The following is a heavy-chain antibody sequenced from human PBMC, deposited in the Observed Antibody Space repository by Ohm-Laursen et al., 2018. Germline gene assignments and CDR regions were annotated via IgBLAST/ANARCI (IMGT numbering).Heavy chain of an antibody. Sequence: SLRLSCAASGFTFSSYAMSWVRQAPGKGLEWVSAISGRDGSTYYADSVKGRFTISRDNSKNTLYLQMNSLRVEDTAVYYCAGDRATTIFGVITHNWFDPWGQGTLVTVSS. V-gene: IGHV3-23*01. J-gene: IGHJ5*02. CDR2: ISGRDGST. CDR1: GFTFSSYA. CDR3: AGDRATTIFGVITHNWFDP. D-gene: IGHD3-3*01.